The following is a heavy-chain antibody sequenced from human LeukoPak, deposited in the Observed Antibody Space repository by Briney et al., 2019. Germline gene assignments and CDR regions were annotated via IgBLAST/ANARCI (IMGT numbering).Heavy chain of an antibody. D-gene: IGHD3-10*01. V-gene: IGHV1-2*02. CDR2: INPNSGGT. Sequence: ASVKVSCTASGYTFTGYYMHWVRQAPGQGLEWMGWINPNSGGTNYAQKFQGRVTMTRDTSISTAYMELSRLRSDDTAVYYCARDRGSGSYYNLNYYYYGMDVWGQGTTVTVSS. CDR3: ARDRGSGSYYNLNYYYYGMDV. J-gene: IGHJ6*02. CDR1: GYTFTGYY.